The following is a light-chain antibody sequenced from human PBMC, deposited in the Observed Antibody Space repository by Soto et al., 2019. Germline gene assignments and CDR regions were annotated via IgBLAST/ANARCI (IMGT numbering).Light chain of an antibody. V-gene: IGLV2-11*01. CDR1: SSDVGGYNS. J-gene: IGLJ1*01. Sequence: QSALTQPRSVSGSPGQSVTISCTGTSSDVGGYNSVSWYQQHPGKAPKLMISGVSKRPSGVPDRFSGSKSGNTASLTISGLQADDEADYYCCSYAGGFYVFGTGTKVTVL. CDR3: CSYAGGFYV. CDR2: GVS.